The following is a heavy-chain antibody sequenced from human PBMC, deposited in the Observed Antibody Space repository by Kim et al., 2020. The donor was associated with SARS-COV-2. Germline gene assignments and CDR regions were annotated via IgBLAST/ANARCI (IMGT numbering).Heavy chain of an antibody. D-gene: IGHD3-3*01. CDR3: VRDFFGPGDY. V-gene: IGHV3-7*01. CDR2: ER. Sequence: ERYHVDSVKGRFTISRDNPKNSLYLQMDSLGVEDTAVYYCVRDFFGPGDYWGQGILVTVSP. J-gene: IGHJ4*02.